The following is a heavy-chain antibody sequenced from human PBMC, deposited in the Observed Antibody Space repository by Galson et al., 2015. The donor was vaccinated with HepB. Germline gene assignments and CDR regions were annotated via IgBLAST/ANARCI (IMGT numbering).Heavy chain of an antibody. D-gene: IGHD2-2*01. CDR2: IIPILGIA. CDR3: ASGHVAEFTKDIVVVPAAAPYYYYYYYMDV. CDR1: GGTFSSYA. J-gene: IGHJ6*03. V-gene: IGHV1-69*10. Sequence: SVKVSCKASGGTFSSYAISWVRQAPGQGLEWMGGIIPILGIANYAQKFQGRVTITADKSTSTAYMELSSLRSEDTAVYYCASGHVAEFTKDIVVVPAAAPYYYYYYYMDVWGKGTTVTVSS.